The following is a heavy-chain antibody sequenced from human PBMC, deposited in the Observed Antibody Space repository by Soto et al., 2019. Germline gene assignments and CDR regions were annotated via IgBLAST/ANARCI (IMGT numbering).Heavy chain of an antibody. CDR1: GYSFTSYW. Sequence: ESLKLSCEGSGYSFTSYWISCVLQMPGKGLEWMGRIDPSDSYTNYSPSFQGHVTISADKSISTAYLQWSSLKASDTAMYYCARRDVVVPAASGRYYGMDVWGQGTTVTVSS. D-gene: IGHD2-2*01. CDR3: ARRDVVVPAASGRYYGMDV. V-gene: IGHV5-10-1*01. J-gene: IGHJ6*02. CDR2: IDPSDSYT.